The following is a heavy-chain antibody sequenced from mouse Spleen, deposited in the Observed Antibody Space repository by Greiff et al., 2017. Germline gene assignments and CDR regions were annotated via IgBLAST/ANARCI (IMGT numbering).Heavy chain of an antibody. CDR2: INPSSGYT. CDR1: GYTFTSYT. D-gene: IGHD2-1*01. V-gene: IGHV1-4*01. J-gene: IGHJ2*01. Sequence: VQGVESGAELARPGASVKMSCKASGYTFTSYTMHWVKQRPGQGLEWIGYINPSSGYTKYNQKFKDKATLTADKSSSTAYMQLSSLTSEDSAVYYCARGGYYDGLDYWGQGTTLTVSS. CDR3: ARGGYYDGLDY.